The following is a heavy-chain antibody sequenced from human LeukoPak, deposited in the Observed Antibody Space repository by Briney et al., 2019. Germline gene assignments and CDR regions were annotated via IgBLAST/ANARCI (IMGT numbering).Heavy chain of an antibody. J-gene: IGHJ4*02. CDR2: MNPNSGNT. CDR1: GYTFTSYD. CDR3: AREGYCSGTTCDKPFDY. D-gene: IGHD2-2*01. V-gene: IGHV1-8*01. Sequence: ASAKVSCKASGYTFTSYDINWVRQATGQGLEWMGWMNPNSGNTGYAQKFQGRVTMTTDTSTSTAYMELRSLRSDDTAVYYCAREGYCSGTTCDKPFDYWGQGTLVTVAS.